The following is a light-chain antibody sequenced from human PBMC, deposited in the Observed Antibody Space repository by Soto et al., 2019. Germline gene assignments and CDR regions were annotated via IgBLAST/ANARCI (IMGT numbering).Light chain of an antibody. V-gene: IGKV3-20*01. Sequence: EIVLTQSPGTLSLSPGERATLSCRASQSVSSSYLAWYQQKPGQAPRLLIYGASSRATGIPDRFSGSGSGTDFTLTISSLEPEDFAVYYCQQYGSSPWATLGQGTKVDIK. CDR2: GAS. CDR1: QSVSSSY. J-gene: IGKJ1*01. CDR3: QQYGSSPWAT.